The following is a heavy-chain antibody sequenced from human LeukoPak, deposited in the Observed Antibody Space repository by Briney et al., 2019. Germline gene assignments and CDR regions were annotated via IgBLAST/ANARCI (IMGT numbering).Heavy chain of an antibody. V-gene: IGHV4-34*01. CDR3: ARLRYSYGKGNY. CDR2: INHSGST. D-gene: IGHD5-18*01. CDR1: GGSFSGYY. J-gene: IGHJ4*02. Sequence: SETLSLTCAVYGGSFSGYYWSWIRQPPGKGLEWIGEINHSGSTNYNPSLKSRVTISVDTSKNQFSLKLGSVTAADTAVYYCARLRYSYGKGNYWGQGTLVTVSS.